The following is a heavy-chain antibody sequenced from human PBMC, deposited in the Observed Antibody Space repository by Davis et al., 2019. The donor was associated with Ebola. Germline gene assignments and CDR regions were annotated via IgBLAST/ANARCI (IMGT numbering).Heavy chain of an antibody. J-gene: IGHJ6*02. V-gene: IGHV3-74*01. CDR3: ARDQGVDPGYYYYGMDV. CDR2: INSDETDT. CDR1: GFALSSHA. Sequence: HTGGSLRLSCAASGFALSSHAMSWVRQAPEKGLVWVSRINSDETDTNYADSVKGRFTISRDNAKNTLYLQMNSLRAEDTAVYYCARDQGVDPGYYYYGMDVWGQGTTVTVSS. D-gene: IGHD5-12*01.